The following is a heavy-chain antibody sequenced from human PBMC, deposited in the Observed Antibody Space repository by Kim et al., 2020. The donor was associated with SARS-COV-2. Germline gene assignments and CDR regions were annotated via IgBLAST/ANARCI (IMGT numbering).Heavy chain of an antibody. CDR1: GGSFSGYY. D-gene: IGHD1-7*01. V-gene: IGHV4-34*01. CDR2: INHSGST. Sequence: SETLSLTCAVYGGSFSGYYWSWIRQPPGKGLEWIGEINHSGSTNYNPSLKSRVTISVDTSKNQFSLKLSSVTAADTAVYYCASRITGTTSAWFDPWGQGTLVTVSS. CDR3: ASRITGTTSAWFDP. J-gene: IGHJ5*02.